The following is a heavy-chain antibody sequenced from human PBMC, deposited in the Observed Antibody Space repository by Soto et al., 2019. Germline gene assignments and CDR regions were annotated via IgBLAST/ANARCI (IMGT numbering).Heavy chain of an antibody. Sequence: SGPTLVNPTQTLTLTCTFSGFSLSTSGMRVSWIRQPPGKALEWLARIDWDDDKFYSTSLKTRLTISKDTSKNQVVLTMTNMDPVDTATYYCARTSYYYDSSGYYYFLDYWGQGTLVTVSS. CDR3: ARTSYYYDSSGYYYFLDY. J-gene: IGHJ4*02. D-gene: IGHD3-22*01. V-gene: IGHV2-70*04. CDR2: IDWDDDK. CDR1: GFSLSTSGMR.